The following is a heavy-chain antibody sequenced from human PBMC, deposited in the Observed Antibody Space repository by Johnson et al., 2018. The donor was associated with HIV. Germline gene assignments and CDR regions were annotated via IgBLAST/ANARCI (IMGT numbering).Heavy chain of an antibody. D-gene: IGHD1-1*01. Sequence: EVHLVESGGGLVQPGGSLRLSCAASGFIVSSKYMTWFRQAPGKGLEWVSVLYADGRTYYADSVKGRFTVSSDYSENTLYLQMNSLTAEDTAVYYCAWGFLTGTPSDAFDIWGQGTMVTVSS. CDR1: GFIVSSKY. V-gene: IGHV3-66*02. J-gene: IGHJ3*02. CDR2: LYADGRT. CDR3: AWGFLTGTPSDAFDI.